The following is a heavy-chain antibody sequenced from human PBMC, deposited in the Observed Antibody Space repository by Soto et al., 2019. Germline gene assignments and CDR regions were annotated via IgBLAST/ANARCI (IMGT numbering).Heavy chain of an antibody. CDR3: VAGTMVRGVLRNGMDV. Sequence: GGSLRLSCSASGFTFSSYAMHWVRQAPGKGLEYVSAISSNGGSTYYADSVKGRFTISRDNSKNTLYLQMSSLRAEDTAVYYCVAGTMVRGVLRNGMDVWGQGTTVTVSS. J-gene: IGHJ6*02. CDR2: ISSNGGST. D-gene: IGHD3-10*01. CDR1: GFTFSSYA. V-gene: IGHV3-64D*06.